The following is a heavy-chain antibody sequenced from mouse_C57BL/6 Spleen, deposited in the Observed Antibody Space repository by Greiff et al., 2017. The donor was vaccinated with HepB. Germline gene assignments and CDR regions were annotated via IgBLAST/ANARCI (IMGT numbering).Heavy chain of an antibody. D-gene: IGHD1-1*01. V-gene: IGHV1-64*01. CDR2: IHPNSGST. Sequence: VQLQQPGAELVKPGASVKLSCKASGYTFTSYWMHWVKQRPGQGLEWIGMIHPNSGSTNYNVKFKSKATLTVDKSSSTAYMQLSSLTSEDSAVYYCARDYGSSYNWYFDVWGTGTTVTVSS. J-gene: IGHJ1*03. CDR3: ARDYGSSYNWYFDV. CDR1: GYTFTSYW.